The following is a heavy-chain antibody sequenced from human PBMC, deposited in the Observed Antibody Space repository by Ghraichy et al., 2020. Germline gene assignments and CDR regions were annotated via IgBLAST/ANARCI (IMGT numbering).Heavy chain of an antibody. D-gene: IGHD3-22*01. CDR3: ARDVPFYFDNGGYYDAFDV. J-gene: IGHJ3*01. V-gene: IGHV3-7*01. CDR1: GFTLITYS. CDR2: IKEDGSQR. Sequence: GGSLRLSCAASGFTLITYSMSWVRQAPGKGLEWVANIKEDGSQRNYVDSVRGRFTISRDNAKHSLYLQMNSLRAEDTAVYYCARDVPFYFDNGGYYDAFDVWGQGTVVTVS.